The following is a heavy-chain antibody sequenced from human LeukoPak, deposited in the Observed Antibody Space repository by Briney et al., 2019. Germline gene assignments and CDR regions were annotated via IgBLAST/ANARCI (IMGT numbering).Heavy chain of an antibody. D-gene: IGHD1-7*01. CDR3: ARDYTLTLGTTTYFQH. J-gene: IGHJ1*01. Sequence: AAVKVSCKASGYTFTSYGISWVRQAPGQGLEFMGWIATNTGNPTYAQGFTGRFVFSLDTSVSTAYLQISSLKAEDTAVYYCARDYTLTLGTTTYFQHWGQGTLVTVSS. V-gene: IGHV7-4-1*02. CDR1: GYTFTSYG. CDR2: IATNTGNP.